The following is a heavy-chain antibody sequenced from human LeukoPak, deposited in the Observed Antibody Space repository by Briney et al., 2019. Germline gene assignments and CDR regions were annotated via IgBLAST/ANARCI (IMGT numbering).Heavy chain of an antibody. D-gene: IGHD3-22*01. CDR3: ARRRVDSVNPNFDN. Sequence: SETLSLTCAVSGYSISSGYYWGWIRQPPGKGLEWIGNIYNSGSTDYNPSLKSRVTISVDTSKNQFSLRLSSVTATDTAVYFCARRRVDSVNPNFDNSGQGTLVTVSS. V-gene: IGHV4-38-2*01. CDR2: IYNSGST. CDR1: GYSISSGYY. J-gene: IGHJ4*02.